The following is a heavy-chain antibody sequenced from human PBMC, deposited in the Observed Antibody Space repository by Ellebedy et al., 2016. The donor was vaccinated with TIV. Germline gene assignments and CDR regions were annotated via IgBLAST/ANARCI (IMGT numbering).Heavy chain of an antibody. J-gene: IGHJ5*02. CDR2: ISGLNGKT. CDR1: GGTFSNYA. CDR3: ARDNTVGGTNWFDP. D-gene: IGHD6-19*01. Sequence: AASVKVSCKASGGTFSNYAISWVRQAPGQGLEWMGWISGLNGKTKYARTVQGRVTLTTDTAARTVYMELTSLRSDDTAVYYCARDNTVGGTNWFDPWGQGTLVIVSS. V-gene: IGHV1-18*01.